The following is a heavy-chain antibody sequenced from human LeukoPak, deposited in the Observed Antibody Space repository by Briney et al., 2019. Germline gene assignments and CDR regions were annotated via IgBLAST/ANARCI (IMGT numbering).Heavy chain of an antibody. Sequence: PGGSLRLSCVASGFTFRNYAMSWVRQAPGKGLEWVSTVSATGGSTYYADSVKGRFTISRDNAKNSLYLQMNSLRAEDTAVYYCARDGRYCSSTSCYEVYFDYWGQGTLVTVSS. D-gene: IGHD2-2*01. CDR3: ARDGRYCSSTSCYEVYFDY. CDR1: GFTFRNYA. J-gene: IGHJ4*02. V-gene: IGHV3-23*01. CDR2: VSATGGST.